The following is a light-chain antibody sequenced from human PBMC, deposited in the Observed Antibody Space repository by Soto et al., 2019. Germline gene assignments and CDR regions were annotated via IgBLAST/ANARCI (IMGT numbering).Light chain of an antibody. CDR3: QQYDRFPYT. J-gene: IGKJ2*01. V-gene: IGKV1-5*03. CDR2: KAS. Sequence: DIQMTQSPSTLSASVGGTVTITCGASRSISNWLAWYQQKPGQAPKLLIHKASTLESGVPSRFSGSGSGTEFTLTISSLQPDDFATFYCQQYDRFPYTFGQGTKLEIK. CDR1: RSISNW.